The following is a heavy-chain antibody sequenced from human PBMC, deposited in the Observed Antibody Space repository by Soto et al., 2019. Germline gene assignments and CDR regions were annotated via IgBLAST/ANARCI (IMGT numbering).Heavy chain of an antibody. J-gene: IGHJ6*02. Sequence: SETLSLTCTVSGASISRYYWSWIRQSPGKGLEWIGYLYNTGSTIYNPSFKSRITISVDTSKNQISLKLNSVTVADTSVYYCARDLWGYCGTDCYPLDVWGQGTTVT. V-gene: IGHV4-59*01. CDR2: LYNTGST. D-gene: IGHD2-21*02. CDR1: GASISRYY. CDR3: ARDLWGYCGTDCYPLDV.